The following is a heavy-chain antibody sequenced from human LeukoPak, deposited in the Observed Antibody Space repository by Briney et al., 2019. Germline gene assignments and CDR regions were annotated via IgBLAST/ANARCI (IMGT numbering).Heavy chain of an antibody. J-gene: IGHJ4*02. CDR1: GFAVSSND. CDR2: IYSGGST. CDR3: ARVVDHDYGDYYLDY. Sequence: GGSLRLSCAASGFAVSSNDMSWVRQAPGKGLECISVIYSGGSTDYADSVKGRLTISRDNSKNTLYLQMNSLRAEDTAVYYCARVVDHDYGDYYLDYWGQGTLVTVSS. V-gene: IGHV3-53*01. D-gene: IGHD4-17*01.